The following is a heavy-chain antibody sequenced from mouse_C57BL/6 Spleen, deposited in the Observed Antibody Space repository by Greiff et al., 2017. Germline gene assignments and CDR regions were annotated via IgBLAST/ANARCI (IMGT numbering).Heavy chain of an antibody. Sequence: EVQLQESGAELVKPGASVKLSCTASGFHIKDYYMHWVKQRTEQGLEWIGRIDPEDGETKYAPKVQGKATITADTSSNTAYLQLSSRTSEDTAVYYCARAVDGYPAWFAYWGQGTLVTVSA. CDR2: IDPEDGET. CDR1: GFHIKDYY. J-gene: IGHJ3*01. V-gene: IGHV14-2*01. D-gene: IGHD2-3*01. CDR3: ARAVDGYPAWFAY.